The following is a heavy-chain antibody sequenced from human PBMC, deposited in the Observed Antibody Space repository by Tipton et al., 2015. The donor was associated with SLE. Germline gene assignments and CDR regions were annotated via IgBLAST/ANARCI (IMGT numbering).Heavy chain of an antibody. V-gene: IGHV4-59*11. J-gene: IGHJ4*02. Sequence: TLSLTCTVSGGSISSHYWSWIRQPPGTGLELVGYVHCDGVTNYNPSLKSRVTISCDTSKNDFSLRLNSVTAADTAMYYCASNREGTGTPTGWGEGTLVTGSS. D-gene: IGHD1-7*01. CDR1: GGSISSHY. CDR2: VHCDGVT. CDR3: ASNREGTGTPTG.